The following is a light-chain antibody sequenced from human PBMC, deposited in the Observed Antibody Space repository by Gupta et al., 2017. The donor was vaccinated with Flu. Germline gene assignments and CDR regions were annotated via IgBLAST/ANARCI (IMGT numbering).Light chain of an antibody. J-gene: IGLJ3*02. V-gene: IGLV1-47*01. Sequence: QSVLTQPPSASGTPGQRVTISCSGSTSNIGSNFVFWYQQLPRAAPKTPIYRNDQRPSGVPDRFSGSRSGTSSSLAISGLRSEDEANYYCATWDDSLSEWVFGGGTKVTVL. CDR1: TSNIGSNF. CDR2: RND. CDR3: ATWDDSLSEWV.